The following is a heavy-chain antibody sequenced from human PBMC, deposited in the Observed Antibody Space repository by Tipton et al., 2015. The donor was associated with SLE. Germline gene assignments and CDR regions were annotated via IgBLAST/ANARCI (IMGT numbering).Heavy chain of an antibody. J-gene: IGHJ4*02. V-gene: IGHV4-31*03. CDR2: IYYSGSA. D-gene: IGHD3-3*01. CDR3: ARIRPGHGDPFDF. Sequence: TLSLTCTVSGGSISSNNFFWSWLRQHPGKGLEWIGYIYYSGSAFYNPSLKSRVTMSVDTSQKQFSLKLTSVTAADTAVYYCARIRPGHGDPFDFWGQGALVTVSS. CDR1: GGSISSNNFF.